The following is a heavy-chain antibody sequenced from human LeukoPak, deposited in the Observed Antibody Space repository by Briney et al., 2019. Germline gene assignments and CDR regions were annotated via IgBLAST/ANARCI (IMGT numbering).Heavy chain of an antibody. V-gene: IGHV3-11*01. CDR2: ISSSGSTI. CDR3: AKDNLNMGVDY. J-gene: IGHJ4*02. Sequence: GGSLRLSCAASGFTFSDYYMSWIRQAPGKGLEWVSYISSSGSTIYYADSVKGRFTISRDNAKNSLYLQMNSLRAEDTALYYCAKDNLNMGVDYWGQGTLVTVSS. CDR1: GFTFSDYY. D-gene: IGHD1-14*01.